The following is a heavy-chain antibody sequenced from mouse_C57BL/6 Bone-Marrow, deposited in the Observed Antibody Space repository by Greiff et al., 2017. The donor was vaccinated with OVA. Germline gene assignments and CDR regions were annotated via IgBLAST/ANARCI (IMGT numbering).Heavy chain of an antibody. V-gene: IGHV1-54*01. CDR3: AREGFAY. CDR1: GYAFTNYL. Sequence: VQLQQSGAELVRPGTSVKVSCKASGYAFTNYLIEWVKQRPGQGLEWIGVINPGSGGTNYNEKFKGKATLTADKSSSTAYMQLSSLTSEDSAVYFCAREGFAYRGQGTLVTVSA. J-gene: IGHJ3*01. CDR2: INPGSGGT.